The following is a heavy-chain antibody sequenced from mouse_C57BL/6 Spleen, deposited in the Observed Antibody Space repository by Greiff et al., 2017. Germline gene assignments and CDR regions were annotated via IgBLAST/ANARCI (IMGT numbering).Heavy chain of an antibody. V-gene: IGHV1-47*01. CDR2: FHPYNDDT. J-gene: IGHJ2*01. CDR1: GYTFTTYP. D-gene: IGHD2-5*01. Sequence: VKLMESGAELVKPGASVKMSCKASGYTFTTYPIEWMKQNHGKSLEWIGNFHPYNDDTTYNEKFKGKATLTVEKSSSTVYLELSRLTSDDSAVYYCARSYYSNYEGYFDYWGQGTTLTVAS. CDR3: ARSYYSNYEGYFDY.